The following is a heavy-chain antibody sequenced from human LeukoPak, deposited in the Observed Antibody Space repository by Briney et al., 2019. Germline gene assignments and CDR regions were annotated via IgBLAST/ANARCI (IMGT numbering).Heavy chain of an antibody. J-gene: IGHJ4*02. CDR1: GGSFSYDY. D-gene: IGHD2-21*02. Sequence: PSETLSLTCTVSGGSFSYDYWSWIRQSPGKRLEWIGYIHYSGATNYSPSLKSRVTISVDTSKNQFSLKLSSVTAADTALYYCATLRGASTAVFDSWGQGALVTVSS. V-gene: IGHV4-59*08. CDR2: IHYSGAT. CDR3: ATLRGASTAVFDS.